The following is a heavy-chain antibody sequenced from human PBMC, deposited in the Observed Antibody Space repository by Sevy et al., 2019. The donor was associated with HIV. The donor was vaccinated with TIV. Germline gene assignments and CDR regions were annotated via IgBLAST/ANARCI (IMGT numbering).Heavy chain of an antibody. J-gene: IGHJ4*02. CDR1: GFTFSNYG. V-gene: IGHV3-33*01. CDR3: ARGGDFNDRSAKGDFDY. D-gene: IGHD3-22*01. CDR2: IWNDGSNK. Sequence: GGSLRLSCAASGFTFSNYGMHWVRQAPGKGLEWVAVIWNDGSNKYYEDSVKGRFTISRDNSKNTRYLQMNSLRVEETAVYCCARGGDFNDRSAKGDFDYWGQGTLVTVSS.